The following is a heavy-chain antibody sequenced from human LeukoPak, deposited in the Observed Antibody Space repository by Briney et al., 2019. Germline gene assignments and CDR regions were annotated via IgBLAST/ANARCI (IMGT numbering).Heavy chain of an antibody. CDR2: INPNSGGT. J-gene: IGHJ4*02. Sequence: ASVKVSCKASGYTFTGYYMHWVRQAPGQGLEWMGWINPNSGGTNYAQKFQGRVTMTRDTSISTAYMELSRLRSDDTAVYYCARDLRDGSGWYAGFDYWGQGTLVTVSS. D-gene: IGHD6-19*01. CDR3: ARDLRDGSGWYAGFDY. CDR1: GYTFTGYY. V-gene: IGHV1-2*02.